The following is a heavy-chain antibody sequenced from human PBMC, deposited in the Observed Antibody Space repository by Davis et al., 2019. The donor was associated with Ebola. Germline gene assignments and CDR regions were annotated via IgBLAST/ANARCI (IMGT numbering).Heavy chain of an antibody. D-gene: IGHD3-10*01. CDR1: GGTFSSYA. J-gene: IGHJ4*02. CDR3: AIDTLGVYGSGSYYNTYFDY. CDR2: IIPIFGTA. V-gene: IGHV1-69*06. Sequence: AASVKVSCKASGGTFSSYAISWVRQAPGQGLEWMGGIIPIFGTANYAQKFQGRVTITADKSTSTAYMELSSLRSEDTAVYYCAIDTLGVYGSGSYYNTYFDYWGQGTLVTVSS.